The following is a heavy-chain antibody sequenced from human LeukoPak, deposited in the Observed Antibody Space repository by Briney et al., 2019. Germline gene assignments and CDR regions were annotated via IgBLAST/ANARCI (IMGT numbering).Heavy chain of an antibody. J-gene: IGHJ4*02. CDR3: ATTTPRGYCSSTSCPYYFDY. D-gene: IGHD2-2*01. CDR2: ISSSGSTI. V-gene: IGHV3-11*01. Sequence: GGSLRLSCAASGFTFSDYYMSWIRQAPGKGLGWVSYISSSGSTIYYADSVKGRFTISRDDAKNSLYLQMNSLRAEDTAVYYCATTTPRGYCSSTSCPYYFDYWGQGTLVTVSS. CDR1: GFTFSDYY.